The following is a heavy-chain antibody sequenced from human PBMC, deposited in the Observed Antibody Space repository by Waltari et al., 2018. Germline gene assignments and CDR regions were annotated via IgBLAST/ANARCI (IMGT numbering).Heavy chain of an antibody. V-gene: IGHV4-39*07. CDR2: IYYSGST. D-gene: IGHD1-1*01. Sequence: QLQLQESGPGLVKPSETLSLTCTVSGGSISSSSYYWGWIRQAPGKGLEWIGSIYYSGSTYYNPSLKSRVTISVDRSKNQFSLKLSSVTAADTAVYYCARSGWNDAGDYWGQGTLVTVSS. CDR3: ARSGWNDAGDY. J-gene: IGHJ4*02. CDR1: GGSISSSSYY.